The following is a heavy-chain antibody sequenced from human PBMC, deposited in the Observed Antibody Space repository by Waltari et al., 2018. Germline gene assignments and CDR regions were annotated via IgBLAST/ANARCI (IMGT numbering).Heavy chain of an antibody. CDR2: MSWNRGNI. V-gene: IGHV3-9*01. CDR3: AKDIWAGSGMVDY. J-gene: IGHJ4*02. Sequence: EVQLVESGGGLVQPGRSLRLSCAASGFTFDDYAMHWVRQAPGKGLGLGSGMSWNRGNIGYADSVRGRFTISRDSAKNSLYLQMNSLRAEDTALYYCAKDIWAGSGMVDYWGQGTRVTVSS. CDR1: GFTFDDYA. D-gene: IGHD3-10*01.